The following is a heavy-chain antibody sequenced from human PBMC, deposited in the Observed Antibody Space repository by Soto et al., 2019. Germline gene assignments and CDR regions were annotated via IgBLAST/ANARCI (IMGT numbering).Heavy chain of an antibody. J-gene: IGHJ4*02. D-gene: IGHD3-3*01. V-gene: IGHV3-23*01. Sequence: GGSLRLSCAASGFTFSSYAMSWVRRAPGKGLEWVSAISGSGGSTYYADSVKGRFTISRDNSKNTLYLQMNSLRAEDTAVYYCAKVAIFGVVIPLDYWGQGTLVTLSS. CDR3: AKVAIFGVVIPLDY. CDR2: ISGSGGST. CDR1: GFTFSSYA.